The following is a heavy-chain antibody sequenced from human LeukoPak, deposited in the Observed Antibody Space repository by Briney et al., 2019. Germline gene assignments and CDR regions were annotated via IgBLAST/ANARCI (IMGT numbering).Heavy chain of an antibody. D-gene: IGHD3-22*01. CDR1: GGSISGGGYY. CDR2: IYYSGST. Sequence: SQTLSLTCTVSGGSISGGGYYWSWIRQHPGKGLEWIGYIYYSGSTYYNPSLKSRVTISVDTSKNQFSLKLSSVTAADTAVYYCARGTRRTYYYDSSGYWGPFDYWGQGTLVTVSS. V-gene: IGHV4-31*03. CDR3: ARGTRRTYYYDSSGYWGPFDY. J-gene: IGHJ4*02.